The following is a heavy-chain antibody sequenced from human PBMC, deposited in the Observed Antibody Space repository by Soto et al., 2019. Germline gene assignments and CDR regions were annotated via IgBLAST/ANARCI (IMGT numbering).Heavy chain of an antibody. CDR1: GFTFSSYA. CDR2: ISYDGSNK. D-gene: IGHD2-15*01. J-gene: IGHJ4*02. CDR3: ARDPIVVVVAVGGDTFDY. V-gene: IGHV3-30-3*01. Sequence: QVQLVESGGGVVQPGRSLRLSCAASGFTFSSYAMHWVRQAPGKGLGGVAVISYDGSNKYYADSVKGRFTISRDNSKNTLYLQMNSLRAEDTAVYYCARDPIVVVVAVGGDTFDYWGQGTLVTVSS.